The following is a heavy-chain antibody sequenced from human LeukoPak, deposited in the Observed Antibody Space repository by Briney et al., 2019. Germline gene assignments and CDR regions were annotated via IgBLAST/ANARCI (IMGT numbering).Heavy chain of an antibody. D-gene: IGHD6-13*01. Sequence: GASVKVSCKASGYTFTSNHTHCVRQAPGQGLEWMGVTNPSGDSTSYAQKFQGRVTMTRDTSTSTVYMELSSLRSEDTAIYYCAKLAASEAGEGSWGQGTLVTVSS. CDR1: GYTFTSNH. J-gene: IGHJ5*02. CDR2: TNPSGDST. V-gene: IGHV1-46*01. CDR3: AKLAASEAGEGS.